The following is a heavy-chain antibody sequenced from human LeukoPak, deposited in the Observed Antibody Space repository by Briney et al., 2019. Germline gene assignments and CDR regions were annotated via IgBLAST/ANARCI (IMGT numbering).Heavy chain of an antibody. CDR1: GFTFSTYW. J-gene: IGHJ4*02. V-gene: IGHV3-7*05. CDR2: INQDGSEK. D-gene: IGHD6-13*01. CDR3: AREITVAGPFDF. Sequence: GGSLRLSCAASGFTFSTYWMGWVRQAPGKGLEWVANINQDGSEKYYVDSLKGRFTISRHNSKNTLYLQMDSLRPEDTAIYYCAREITVAGPFDFWGQGTLVTVSS.